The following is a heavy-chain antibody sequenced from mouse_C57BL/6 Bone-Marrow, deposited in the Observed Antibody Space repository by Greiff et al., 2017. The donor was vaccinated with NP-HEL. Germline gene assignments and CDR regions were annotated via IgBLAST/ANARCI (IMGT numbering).Heavy chain of an antibody. CDR3: ARGPYDGYYPDWFAY. D-gene: IGHD2-3*01. Sequence: EVQRVESEGGLVQPGSSMKLSCTASGFTFSDYYMAWVRQVPEKGLEWVANINYDGSSTYYLDSLKSRFIISRDNAKNILYLQMSSLKSEDTATYYCARGPYDGYYPDWFAYWGQGTLVTVSA. CDR2: INYDGSST. J-gene: IGHJ3*01. V-gene: IGHV5-16*01. CDR1: GFTFSDYY.